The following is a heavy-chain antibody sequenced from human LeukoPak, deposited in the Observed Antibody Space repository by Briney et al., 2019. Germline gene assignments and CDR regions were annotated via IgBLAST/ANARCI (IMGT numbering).Heavy chain of an antibody. CDR1: GGSISSGDYY. Sequence: SQTLSLTCTVSGGSISSGDYYWSWIRQPPGKGLEWIGYIYYSGSTYYNPSLKSRVTISVDTSKNQFSLKLSSVTAADTAVYYCARGRSGVAAAGINGWFGPWGQGTLVTVSS. V-gene: IGHV4-30-4*08. CDR3: ARGRSGVAAAGINGWFGP. CDR2: IYYSGST. J-gene: IGHJ5*02. D-gene: IGHD6-13*01.